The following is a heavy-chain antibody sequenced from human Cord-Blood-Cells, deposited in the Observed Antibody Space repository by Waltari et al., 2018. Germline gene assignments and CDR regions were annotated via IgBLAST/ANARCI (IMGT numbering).Heavy chain of an antibody. D-gene: IGHD3-9*01. CDR2: ISWNSGSI. J-gene: IGHJ4*02. CDR1: GFTFDDYA. V-gene: IGHV3-9*01. CDR3: AKDLRDWLLYGFDY. Sequence: EVQLVESGGGLVQPGRSLRLSCAASGFTFDDYAMHWVRQAPGKGLEWVSGISWNSGSIGYADSVKGRFTISRDNAKNSLYLQMNSLRAEDTALYYCAKDLRDWLLYGFDYWGQGTLVTVSS.